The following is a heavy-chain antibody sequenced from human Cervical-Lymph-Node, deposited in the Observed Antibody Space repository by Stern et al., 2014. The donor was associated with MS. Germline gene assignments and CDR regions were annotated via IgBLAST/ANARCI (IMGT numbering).Heavy chain of an antibody. CDR2: INPINTRT. J-gene: IGHJ4*02. D-gene: IGHD3-10*01. Sequence: VQLVQSGAEVRQPGASVKLSCKASGYTFTTYYIHWVRQAPRQGLEWVAMINPINTRTTYAQKFQGRVTVTRDTSASTVYMELNSLRSDDTAVYYCARGDVNSGSSHVDYWGRGALVTVSS. CDR1: GYTFTTYY. V-gene: IGHV1-46*01. CDR3: ARGDVNSGSSHVDY.